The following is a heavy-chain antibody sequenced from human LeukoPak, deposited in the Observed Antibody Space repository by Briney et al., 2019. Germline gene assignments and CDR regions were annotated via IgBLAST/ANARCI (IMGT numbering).Heavy chain of an antibody. Sequence: PGRSLRLSCAASGFTFSSYGMHSVRQAPGQGLEWVADIWYDGSSRYYADSVKGRFTISRDNSKNTLYLQMNSLRAEDTAVYYCAKEWRSGWVHFDYWGQGTLVTVSS. D-gene: IGHD6-19*01. V-gene: IGHV3-33*06. CDR3: AKEWRSGWVHFDY. CDR2: IWYDGSSR. CDR1: GFTFSSYG. J-gene: IGHJ4*02.